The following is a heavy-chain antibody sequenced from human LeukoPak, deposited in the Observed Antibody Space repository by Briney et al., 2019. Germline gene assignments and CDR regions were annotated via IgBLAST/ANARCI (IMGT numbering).Heavy chain of an antibody. CDR3: ARDRHPYGYSSGCSDY. Sequence: GGSLRLSCAASGFTFSSYEMNWVRQAPGKGLEWVSYISGGGTTIYYADSVKGRFTISRDNAKNSLYLQMNSLRAEDTAVYYCARDRHPYGYSSGCSDYWGQGTLVTVSS. CDR1: GFTFSSYE. CDR2: ISGGGTTI. V-gene: IGHV3-48*03. D-gene: IGHD6-19*01. J-gene: IGHJ4*02.